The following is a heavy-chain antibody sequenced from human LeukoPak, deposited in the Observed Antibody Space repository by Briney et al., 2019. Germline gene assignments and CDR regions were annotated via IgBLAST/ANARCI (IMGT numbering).Heavy chain of an antibody. D-gene: IGHD2-2*01. CDR3: ATRGKYQLLIVVDY. V-gene: IGHV1-69-2*01. J-gene: IGHJ4*02. CDR1: GYTFTDYY. Sequence: GASVKVSCKASGYTFTDYYMHWVQQAPGKGLEWMGRVDPEDGETIYAEKFQGRVTITADTSTDTAYMELSSLRSEDTAVYYCATRGKYQLLIVVDYWGQGTLVTVSS. CDR2: VDPEDGET.